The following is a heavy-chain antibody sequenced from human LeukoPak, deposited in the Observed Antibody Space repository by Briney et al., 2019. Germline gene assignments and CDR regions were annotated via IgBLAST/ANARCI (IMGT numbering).Heavy chain of an antibody. V-gene: IGHV1-69*13. D-gene: IGHD3-22*01. CDR2: IIPIFGTA. J-gene: IGHJ3*02. CDR1: GGTFSSYA. CDR3: ARTHYYDSSGYYMEGAFDI. Sequence: GASVKVSCKASGGTFSSYAISWVRQAPGQGLEWMGGIIPIFGTANYAQKFQGRVTITADESTSTAYMELSSLRSEDTAVYYCARTHYYDSSGYYMEGAFDIWGQGTTVTVSS.